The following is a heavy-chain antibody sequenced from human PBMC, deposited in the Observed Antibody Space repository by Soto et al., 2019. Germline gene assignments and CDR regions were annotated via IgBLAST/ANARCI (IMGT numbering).Heavy chain of an antibody. Sequence: SETLSLTCTVSGGSISGYYWSWIRQPPGKRLEWIGYIYYSGSTNYNPSLKSRVTISVDTSKNQFSLKLSSVTAADTAVYYCARGAYSNDLYYFDYWGQGTLVTVSS. D-gene: IGHD4-4*01. CDR2: IYYSGST. CDR1: GGSISGYY. J-gene: IGHJ4*02. V-gene: IGHV4-59*01. CDR3: ARGAYSNDLYYFDY.